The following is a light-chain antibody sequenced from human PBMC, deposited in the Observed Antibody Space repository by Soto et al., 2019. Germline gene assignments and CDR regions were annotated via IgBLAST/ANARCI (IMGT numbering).Light chain of an antibody. CDR3: QQSYSSPRT. CDR1: QNIGTS. J-gene: IGKJ1*01. Sequence: DIPMTQSPSSLSASVGDRVTITCRASQNIGTSLNWYQQKPGKAPNLLIYVASSLQSGVPSRFSGGGSGTDFTLTISSLQPEDFATYYCQQSYSSPRTFGQGTKVEIK. V-gene: IGKV1-39*01. CDR2: VAS.